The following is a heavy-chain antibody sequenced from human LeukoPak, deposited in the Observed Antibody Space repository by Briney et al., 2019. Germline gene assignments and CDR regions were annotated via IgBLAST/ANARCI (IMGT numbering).Heavy chain of an antibody. D-gene: IGHD3-3*01. J-gene: IGHJ4*02. CDR1: GFTFSDYY. CDR2: ISSSGTTI. V-gene: IGHV3-11*01. Sequence: GGSLRLSCAASGFTFSDYYMSWIRRAPGKGLEWVSYISSSGTTIYYADSVKGRFTISRDNAKNSLFLQMNSLRAEDTAVYYCARAYDFWSGYYYGDYWGQGTLVTVSS. CDR3: ARAYDFWSGYYYGDY.